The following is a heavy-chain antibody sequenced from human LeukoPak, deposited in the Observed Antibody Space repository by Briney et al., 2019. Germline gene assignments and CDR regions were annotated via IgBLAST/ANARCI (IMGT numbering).Heavy chain of an antibody. V-gene: IGHV1-18*01. D-gene: IGHD3-10*01. CDR3: ARGITAYYYGSGSLNY. CDR1: GYTFTSYG. Sequence: ASVKVSCKASGYTFTSYGISWVRQAPGQGLEWMGWISAYNGNTNYAQKLQGRVTMTTDTSTSTAYMELRSLRSDDTAVYYCARGITAYYYGSGSLNYWGQGTLVTVSS. CDR2: ISAYNGNT. J-gene: IGHJ4*02.